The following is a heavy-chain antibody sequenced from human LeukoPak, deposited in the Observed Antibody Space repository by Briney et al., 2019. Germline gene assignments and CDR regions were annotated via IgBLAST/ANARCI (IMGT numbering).Heavy chain of an antibody. D-gene: IGHD5-24*01. J-gene: IGHJ4*02. CDR1: GFTFSSYS. CDR3: ARGRRDGYNSDY. CDR2: ISSSSSYI. Sequence: TGGSLRLSCAASGFTFSSYSMNWVRQAPGKGLEWVSSISSSSSYIYYADSVKGRFTISRDNAKNSLYLQMNSLRAEDTAVYYCARGRRDGYNSDYWGQGTLVTVSS. V-gene: IGHV3-21*01.